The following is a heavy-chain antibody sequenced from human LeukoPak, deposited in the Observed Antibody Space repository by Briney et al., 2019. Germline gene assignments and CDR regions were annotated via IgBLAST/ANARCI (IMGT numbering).Heavy chain of an antibody. CDR3: AWHTRYSSGWYRVGDY. CDR1: GYTFTSYG. CDR2: ISAYNGNT. Sequence: ASVKVSRKASGYTFTSYGISWVRQAPGQGLEWMGWISAYNGNTNYAQKLQGRVTMTTDTSTSTAYMELRSLRSDDTAVYYCAWHTRYSSGWYRVGDYWGQGTLVTVSS. D-gene: IGHD6-19*01. V-gene: IGHV1-18*01. J-gene: IGHJ4*02.